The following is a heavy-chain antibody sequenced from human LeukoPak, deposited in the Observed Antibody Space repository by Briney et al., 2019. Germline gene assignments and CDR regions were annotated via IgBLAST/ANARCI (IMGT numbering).Heavy chain of an antibody. CDR2: IYTSGST. V-gene: IGHV4-4*07. Sequence: SETLSLTCTVSGGSISSYYWSWIRQPAGKGLEWIGRIYTSGSTNYNPSLKSRVTMSVDTSKNQFSLKLSSVTAADTAVYYCARDISSSNYYYYMDVWGKGTTVTVSS. CDR3: ARDISSSNYYYYMDV. J-gene: IGHJ6*03. CDR1: GGSISSYY. D-gene: IGHD6-6*01.